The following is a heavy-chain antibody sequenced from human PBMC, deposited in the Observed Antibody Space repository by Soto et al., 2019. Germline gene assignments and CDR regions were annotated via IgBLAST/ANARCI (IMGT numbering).Heavy chain of an antibody. CDR1: GGSISSGGYY. J-gene: IGHJ5*02. Sequence: QVQLQESGPGLVKPSQTLSLTCTVSGGSISSGGYYWSWIRQHPGKGLEWIGYIYYSGSTYYNPSLTSPVTISLDTSKNPFSLKLSSVTAADTAVYYCASVGGINWFDPWGQGTLVTVSS. V-gene: IGHV4-31*01. CDR3: ASVGGINWFDP. CDR2: IYYSGST. D-gene: IGHD3-16*01.